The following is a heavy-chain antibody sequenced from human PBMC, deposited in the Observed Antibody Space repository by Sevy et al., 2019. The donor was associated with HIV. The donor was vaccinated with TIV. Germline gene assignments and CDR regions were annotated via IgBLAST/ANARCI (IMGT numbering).Heavy chain of an antibody. V-gene: IGHV1-69*06. D-gene: IGHD3-3*01. CDR3: AMGLDYDFWSGYYNP. CDR2: IVPLFGTA. CDR1: GGTFTDYS. Sequence: ASLKVSCEASGGTFTDYSIGWVRQAPGQGLEWMGGIVPLFGTADYAQKFQGRVTITADKSTSTAFLELTSLGSDDTAIYYCAMGLDYDFWSGYYNPWGQGTLVTVSS. J-gene: IGHJ5*02.